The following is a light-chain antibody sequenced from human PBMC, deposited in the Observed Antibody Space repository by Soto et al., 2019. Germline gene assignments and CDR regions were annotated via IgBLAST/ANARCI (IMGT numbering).Light chain of an antibody. CDR2: LNSDGSH. J-gene: IGLJ2*01. V-gene: IGLV4-69*01. CDR1: SGHSRYA. Sequence: QSVLTQSPSASASLGASVKLTCTLSSGHSRYAIAWHQQQPEKGPRYLMKLNSDGSHSKGDGIPDRFSGSSSGAERYLTISSLQSEDEADYYCQTSGTGTVVFGGGTKLTVL. CDR3: QTSGTGTVV.